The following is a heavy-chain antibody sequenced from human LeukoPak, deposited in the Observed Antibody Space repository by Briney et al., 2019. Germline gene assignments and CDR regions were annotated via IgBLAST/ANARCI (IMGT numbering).Heavy chain of an antibody. Sequence: SETLSLTCTVSGGSIGSYYWSWIRQPPGKGLEWIGYIYDSGRTNYNPSLKSRATISVDTSKNQFSLKLNSVTAADTAVYYCARPSRDGYRYTFDYWGQGTLVTVSS. CDR1: GGSIGSYY. CDR3: ARPSRDGYRYTFDY. J-gene: IGHJ4*02. CDR2: IYDSGRT. D-gene: IGHD5-24*01. V-gene: IGHV4-59*01.